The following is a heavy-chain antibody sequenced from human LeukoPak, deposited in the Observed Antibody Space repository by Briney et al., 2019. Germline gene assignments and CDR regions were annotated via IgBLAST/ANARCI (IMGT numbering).Heavy chain of an antibody. J-gene: IGHJ5*02. CDR2: IIPIFRTA. Sequence: AVKVSCKASGGTFINYAISWVGQAAGQGREGVGGIIPIFRTANYAQKFQARVTITADESTSTAYMELSSLSSEDTAVYSCARTRRDGYNTYNWFDPWGQGTLVTVSS. CDR3: ARTRRDGYNTYNWFDP. CDR1: GGTFINYA. D-gene: IGHD5-24*01. V-gene: IGHV1-69*13.